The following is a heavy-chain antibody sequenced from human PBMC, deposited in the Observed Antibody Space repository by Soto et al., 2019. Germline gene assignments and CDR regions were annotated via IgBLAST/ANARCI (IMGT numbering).Heavy chain of an antibody. D-gene: IGHD2-2*01. CDR1: GFSLTTSRMC. CDR3: ASGVLISPGLPASFDY. Sequence: SGPTLVNPTQTLTLTCTFSGFSLTTSRMCVTWIRQPPGKALEWLARIDWDDRKYYTTSLKTRPTISKDTTKNQVVLTMTNMDPVDTATYYCASGVLISPGLPASFDYWGQGTLVTVSS. V-gene: IGHV2-70*11. J-gene: IGHJ4*02. CDR2: IDWDDRK.